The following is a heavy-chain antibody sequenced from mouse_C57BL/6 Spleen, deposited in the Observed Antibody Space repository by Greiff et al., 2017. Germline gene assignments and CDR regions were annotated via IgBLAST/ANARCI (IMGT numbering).Heavy chain of an antibody. CDR2: IDPSDSET. D-gene: IGHD3-2*02. Sequence: QVQLQQPGAELVRPGSSVKLSCKASGYTFTSYWMHWVKQRPIQGLEWIGNIDPSDSETHYNQKFKDKATLTVDKSSSTAYMQLSSLTSEDSAVYYCARGRAMCSGYYFDYWGQGTTLTVSS. CDR3: ARGRAMCSGYYFDY. J-gene: IGHJ2*01. CDR1: GYTFTSYW. V-gene: IGHV1-52*01.